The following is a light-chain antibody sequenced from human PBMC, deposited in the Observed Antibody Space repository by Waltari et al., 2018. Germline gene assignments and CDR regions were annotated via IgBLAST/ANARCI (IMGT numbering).Light chain of an antibody. V-gene: IGLV1-51*02. CDR3: GTWDSSLSGAV. Sequence: QSVLTQPPSVSAAPGQRVTIPCSGGRSNMGNKYVSWYRQFPGPAPKLLIYEDSERPSGIPGRFSGSKSGTSATLDITGLQAGDEADYYCGTWDSSLSGAVFGGGTHLTVL. CDR2: EDS. CDR1: RSNMGNKY. J-gene: IGLJ7*01.